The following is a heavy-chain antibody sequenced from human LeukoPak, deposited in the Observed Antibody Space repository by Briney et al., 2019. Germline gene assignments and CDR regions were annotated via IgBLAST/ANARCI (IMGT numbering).Heavy chain of an antibody. CDR1: GFTFGDFA. J-gene: IGHJ4*02. V-gene: IGHV3-23*01. CDR3: AKDQGYYGSGTYVDY. D-gene: IGHD3-10*01. CDR2: VSGSGSST. Sequence: GGSLRLSRAASGFTFGDFAMTWVRQAPGKGLEWVSSVSGSGSSTYYADSVKGRLTISRDDSKNTLYLQMNTLRAEDTAIYFCAKDQGYYGSGTYVDYWGQGTLVIVSS.